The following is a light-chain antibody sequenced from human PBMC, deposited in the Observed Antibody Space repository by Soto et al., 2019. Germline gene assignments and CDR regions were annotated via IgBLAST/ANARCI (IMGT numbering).Light chain of an antibody. J-gene: IGLJ2*01. CDR3: QTWGTGFQF. CDR1: SGHSSYA. V-gene: IGLV4-69*01. CDR2: LNNDGSH. Sequence: QPVLTQSPSASASLGVSVKLTCTLSSGHSSYAIAWHQKQPGKGPRYLMDLNNDGSHTKGDGIPDRFSGSSSGADRYLIISSLQSEDEADYYCQTWGTGFQFFGGGTKLTVL.